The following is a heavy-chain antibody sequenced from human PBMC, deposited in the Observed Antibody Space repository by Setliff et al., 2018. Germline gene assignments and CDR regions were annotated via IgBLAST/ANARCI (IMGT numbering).Heavy chain of an antibody. CDR3: TRRPRGRAAFDI. J-gene: IGHJ3*02. CDR1: GGSISTSSHH. V-gene: IGHV4-39*01. Sequence: SETLSLTCTVSGGSISTSSHHWAWIRQSPGKGLEWIGTIYSSGTTYYNLSLKSRVTISLDTSKSQFSLNLGSVTAADAAVYYCTRRPRGRAAFDIWGQGTMVTVSS. CDR2: IYSSGTT. D-gene: IGHD3-10*01.